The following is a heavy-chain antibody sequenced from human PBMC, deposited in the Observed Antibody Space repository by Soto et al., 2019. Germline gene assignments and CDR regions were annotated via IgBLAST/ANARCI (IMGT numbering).Heavy chain of an antibody. Sequence: EVQLVESGGGLTQPGVSLRLSCAASGFTVGSNYMSWVRQAPGKGLEWVSVIYSEGTPYYADSVKGRFTISRENSNNTLYLHMSNLRAEYTAVYYCARSTYYDILSGSYYYYAMDVWGQGTTVTVSS. V-gene: IGHV3-53*01. CDR1: GFTVGSNY. CDR2: IYSEGTP. J-gene: IGHJ6*02. D-gene: IGHD3-9*01. CDR3: ARSTYYDILSGSYYYYAMDV.